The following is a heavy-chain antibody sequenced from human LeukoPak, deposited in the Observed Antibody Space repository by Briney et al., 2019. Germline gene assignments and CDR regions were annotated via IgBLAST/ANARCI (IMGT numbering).Heavy chain of an antibody. Sequence: GGSLRLSCAASGFTFSSYGMHWVRQAPGKGLEWVAVISYDGSNKYYADSVKGRFTISRDNSKNTLYLQMNSLRAEDTAVYYCAKDQITMVRGVITPYYYYGMDVWGQGATVTVSS. CDR2: ISYDGSNK. D-gene: IGHD3-10*01. J-gene: IGHJ6*02. CDR1: GFTFSSYG. V-gene: IGHV3-30*18. CDR3: AKDQITMVRGVITPYYYYGMDV.